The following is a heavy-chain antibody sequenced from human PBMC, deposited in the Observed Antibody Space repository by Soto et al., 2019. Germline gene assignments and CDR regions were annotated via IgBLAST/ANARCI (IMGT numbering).Heavy chain of an antibody. D-gene: IGHD6-13*01. CDR1: GFSLTTTGLG. Sequence: QITLKESGPTLVQPTQTLTLTCTFSGFSLTTTGLGVASIRQPPGHALEWLGLIYWDDSDRFSASLRHRLTITKDTSKNPVVLTLAAVDPADTATYYWAQSRSISPYWFHPCGQGTL. CDR3: AQSRSISPYWFHP. J-gene: IGHJ5*02. V-gene: IGHV2-5*02. CDR2: IYWDDSD.